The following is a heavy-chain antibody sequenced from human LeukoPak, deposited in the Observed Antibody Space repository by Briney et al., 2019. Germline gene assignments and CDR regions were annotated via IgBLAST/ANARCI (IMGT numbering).Heavy chain of an antibody. Sequence: QPGGSLRLSCAASGFTFSSYAMSWVRQAPGKGLEWVSAISGSGGSTYYADSVKGRFTISRDNSKNTLYLQMNSLRAEDTAVYYCARARYNWNNEAWFDPWGQGTLVTVSS. D-gene: IGHD1/OR15-1a*01. J-gene: IGHJ5*02. CDR3: ARARYNWNNEAWFDP. CDR2: ISGSGGST. CDR1: GFTFSSYA. V-gene: IGHV3-23*01.